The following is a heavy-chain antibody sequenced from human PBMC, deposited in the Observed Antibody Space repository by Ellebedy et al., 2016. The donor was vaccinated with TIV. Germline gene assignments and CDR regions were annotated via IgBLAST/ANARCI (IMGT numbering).Heavy chain of an antibody. CDR1: GFTFSYYG. CDR3: AKDLGFAMDV. J-gene: IGHJ6*02. CDR2: ISGSGDLI. Sequence: GESLKISCAASGFTFSYYGMNWVRQAPGKGLEWVSYISGSGDLIHYADSVKGRFTISRDNAKSSLYLHMSSLRVEDTAVYYCAKDLGFAMDVWGQGTTVTVSS. V-gene: IGHV3-48*01. D-gene: IGHD2-15*01.